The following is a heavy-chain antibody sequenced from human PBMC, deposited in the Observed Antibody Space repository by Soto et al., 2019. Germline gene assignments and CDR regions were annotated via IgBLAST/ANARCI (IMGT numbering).Heavy chain of an antibody. CDR2: IWYDGSNK. J-gene: IGHJ5*02. CDR3: ARERYYYGSGSYYKKRTNWFDP. D-gene: IGHD3-10*01. Sequence: PGGSLRLSCAASGFTFSSYGMHWVRQAPGKGLEWVAVIWYDGSNKYYADSVKGRFTISRDNSKNTLYLQMNSLRAEDTAVYYCARERYYYGSGSYYKKRTNWFDPWGQGTLVTVSS. CDR1: GFTFSSYG. V-gene: IGHV3-33*01.